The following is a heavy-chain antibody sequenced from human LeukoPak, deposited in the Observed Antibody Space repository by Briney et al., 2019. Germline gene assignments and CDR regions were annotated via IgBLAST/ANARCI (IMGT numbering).Heavy chain of an antibody. Sequence: GGSLRLSCAASGFTFSSYGMHWVRQAPGKGLEWVAVISYDGSNKYYSDSVKGRFTISRDNSKNTLYLQMNSLRAEDTAVYYCARDDAITFGGVIVIFDYWGQGTLVTVSS. D-gene: IGHD3-16*02. CDR1: GFTFSSYG. CDR2: ISYDGSNK. V-gene: IGHV3-30*03. CDR3: ARDDAITFGGVIVIFDY. J-gene: IGHJ4*02.